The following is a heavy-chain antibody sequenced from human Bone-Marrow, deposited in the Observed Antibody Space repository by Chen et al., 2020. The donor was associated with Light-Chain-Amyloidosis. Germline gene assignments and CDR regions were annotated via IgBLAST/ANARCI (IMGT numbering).Heavy chain of an antibody. D-gene: IGHD3-16*02. Sequence: QLQLQESGPGLVKPSETLSLTCTVSGGSISSSSYYSGWIRQPPGKGLEWSGSIYYSGSTYYNPSLKSRVTISVDTSKNQFSLKLSSVTAADTAVYYCARDWYDYVWGSYRYPFDYWGQGTLVTVSS. V-gene: IGHV4-39*07. CDR1: GGSISSSSYY. CDR2: IYYSGST. CDR3: ARDWYDYVWGSYRYPFDY. J-gene: IGHJ4*02.